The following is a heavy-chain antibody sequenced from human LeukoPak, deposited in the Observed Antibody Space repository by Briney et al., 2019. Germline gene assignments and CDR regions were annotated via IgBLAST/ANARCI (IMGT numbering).Heavy chain of an antibody. J-gene: IGHJ3*02. Sequence: PSETLSLTCTVSGGSISSSSYYWSWIRQPPGKGLEWIGYIYYSGSTNYNPSLKSRVTISVDTSKNQFSLKLSSVTAADTAVYYCAREGSRWVVGHPNDAFDIWGQGTMVTVSS. V-gene: IGHV4-61*01. D-gene: IGHD2-15*01. CDR3: AREGSRWVVGHPNDAFDI. CDR1: GGSISSSSYY. CDR2: IYYSGST.